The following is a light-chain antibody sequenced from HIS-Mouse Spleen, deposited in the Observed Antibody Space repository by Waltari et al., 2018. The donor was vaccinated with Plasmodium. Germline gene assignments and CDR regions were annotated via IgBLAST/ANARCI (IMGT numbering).Light chain of an antibody. J-gene: IGKJ4*01. Sequence: DIQMTQSPSAMSASVGDRVTITCRALQGISNYLAWYQQKPGKVPKSLIYAASSLQRGVPSRFGGSGSGTEFTLTISSLQPEDFATYYCLQHNSYPLTFGGGTKVEIK. CDR3: LQHNSYPLT. CDR1: QGISNY. CDR2: AAS. V-gene: IGKV1-17*03.